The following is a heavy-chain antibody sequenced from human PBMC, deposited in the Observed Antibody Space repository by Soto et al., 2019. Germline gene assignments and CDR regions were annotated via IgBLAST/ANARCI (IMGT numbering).Heavy chain of an antibody. CDR3: TTYYYDSNAFDI. CDR1: GFTFGDYA. D-gene: IGHD3-22*01. V-gene: IGHV3-49*03. J-gene: IGHJ3*02. Sequence: GGSLRLSCTASGFTFGDYAMSWFRQAPGKGLEWVGCIRSKAYGGTTEYAASVKGRFTISRDDSKSIAYLQMNSLKTEDTAVYYCTTYYYDSNAFDIWGQGTMVTVSS. CDR2: IRSKAYGGTT.